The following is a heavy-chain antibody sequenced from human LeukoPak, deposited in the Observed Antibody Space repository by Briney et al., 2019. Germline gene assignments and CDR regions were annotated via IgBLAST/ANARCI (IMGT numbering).Heavy chain of an antibody. CDR3: ATDYTDYSLDY. V-gene: IGHV1-8*01. J-gene: IGHJ4*02. CDR1: GYTFTSYD. CDR2: MNPNSGNT. Sequence: ASVKVSCKASGYTFTSYDTNWVRQATGQGLEWMGWMNPNSGNTGYAQKFQGRVTMTRNTSISTAYMELSSLRSEDTAVYYCATDYTDYSLDYWGQGTLVTVSS. D-gene: IGHD4-11*01.